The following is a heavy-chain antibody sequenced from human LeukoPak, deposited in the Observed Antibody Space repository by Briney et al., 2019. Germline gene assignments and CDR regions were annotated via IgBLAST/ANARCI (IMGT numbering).Heavy chain of an antibody. D-gene: IGHD3-22*01. V-gene: IGHV3-23*01. J-gene: IGHJ4*02. Sequence: GGSLRLSCATSGFSFSSYAMSWVRQAPGRGLEWVSAISYTGGSTYYADSVKGRFTISRDNAKNSLFLQMNSLRAEDTAVYYCASRPYDNSGYYYVWGQGTLVTVSS. CDR3: ASRPYDNSGYYYV. CDR1: GFSFSSYA. CDR2: ISYTGGST.